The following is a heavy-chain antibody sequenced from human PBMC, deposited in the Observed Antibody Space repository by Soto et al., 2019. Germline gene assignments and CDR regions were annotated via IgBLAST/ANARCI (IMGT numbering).Heavy chain of an antibody. CDR1: GRAISGNY. CDR2: IPHSGRP. CDR3: DTGPPRRRVAATGNRGECWCDS. J-gene: IGHJ5*01. D-gene: IGHD2-15*01. V-gene: IGHV4-34*01. Sequence: QVQLQQWGAGLLKPSETLSLTCAVYGRAISGNYWSWIRQPPGKGLEWIWEIPHSGRPNYNPSLKSHVTKSINTSNYQVTLKLSCVTAGYTAVKYCDTGPPRRRVAATGNRGECWCDSWGQANLVTFSS.